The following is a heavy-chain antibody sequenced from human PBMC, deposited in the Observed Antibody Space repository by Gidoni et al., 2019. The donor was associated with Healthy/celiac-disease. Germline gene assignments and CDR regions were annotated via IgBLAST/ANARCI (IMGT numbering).Heavy chain of an antibody. CDR2: IRAYNGNT. CDR3: ARGPLPLYYYDSSGYYANWYFDL. J-gene: IGHJ2*01. Sequence: QVQLVQSGAEVKKAGDSVKVSCKAAGYTFTSHGIRRVRGAPGQGLEWMGWIRAYNGNTNYAQKLQGRVTMTTDTSTSTAYMELRSLRSDDTAVYYCARGPLPLYYYDSSGYYANWYFDLWGRGTLVTVSS. CDR1: GYTFTSHG. D-gene: IGHD3-22*01. V-gene: IGHV1-18*01.